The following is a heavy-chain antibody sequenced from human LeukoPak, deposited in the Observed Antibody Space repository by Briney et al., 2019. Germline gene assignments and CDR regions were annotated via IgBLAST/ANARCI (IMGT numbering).Heavy chain of an antibody. D-gene: IGHD1-26*01. Sequence: SETLSLTCTVSGGSISSGSYYWSWIRQPAGKGLEWIGRIYTSGSTNYNPSLKSRVTISVDTSKNQFSLKLSSVTAADTAVYYCARATYSGSYGYFDYWGQGTLVTVSS. V-gene: IGHV4-61*02. CDR3: ARATYSGSYGYFDY. CDR1: GGSISSGSYY. CDR2: IYTSGST. J-gene: IGHJ4*02.